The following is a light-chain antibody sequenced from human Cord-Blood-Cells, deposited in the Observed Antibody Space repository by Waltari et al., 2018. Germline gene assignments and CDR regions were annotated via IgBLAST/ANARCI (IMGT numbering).Light chain of an antibody. V-gene: IGKV1-39*01. Sequence: DIQMPQSPSSLSASVGDRVTITCRASQSISCDLNWYQHKPGKAPKLLIYAASSLQSVVPSRFSGTGSETDDDPANSSMNPDDGATDYCRRTYITPQGPFGQGTKVEL. J-gene: IGKJ1*01. CDR3: RRTYITPQGP. CDR2: AAS. CDR1: QSISCD.